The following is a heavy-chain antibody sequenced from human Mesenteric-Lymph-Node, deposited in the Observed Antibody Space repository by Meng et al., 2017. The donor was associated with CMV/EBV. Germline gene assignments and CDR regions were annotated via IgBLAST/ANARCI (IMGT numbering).Heavy chain of an antibody. Sequence: CAASVFTFSSYAMGWVRPAPGKGLEWVSGISGSGGTTNYADSVKGRFTISRDNSKNTLYLQMNSLRAEDTAVYYCAKEFMGSSSSGDWGQGTLVTVSS. CDR1: VFTFSSYA. J-gene: IGHJ4*02. D-gene: IGHD6-6*01. CDR2: ISGSGGTT. V-gene: IGHV3-23*01. CDR3: AKEFMGSSSSGD.